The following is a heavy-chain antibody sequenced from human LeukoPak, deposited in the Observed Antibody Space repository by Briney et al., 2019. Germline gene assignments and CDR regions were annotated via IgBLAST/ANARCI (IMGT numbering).Heavy chain of an antibody. CDR3: ARSGTTYYYDSGTRI. Sequence: GGSLRLSCVASGFTFSSYNMNWVRQAPGKGLEWVSSISSSSSSTYYADSVKGRFTISRDNAKNSLHLQMNSLRAEDTAVYYCARSGTTYYYDSGTRIWGQGTMVTVSS. CDR1: GFTFSSYN. J-gene: IGHJ3*02. D-gene: IGHD3-22*01. V-gene: IGHV3-21*01. CDR2: ISSSSSST.